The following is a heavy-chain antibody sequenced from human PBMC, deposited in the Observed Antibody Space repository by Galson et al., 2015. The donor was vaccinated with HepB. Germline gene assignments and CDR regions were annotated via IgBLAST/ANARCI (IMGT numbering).Heavy chain of an antibody. CDR1: GFTFSSYN. J-gene: IGHJ4*02. Sequence: SLRLSCAVSGFTFSSYNMSWVRQAPGKGLEWVASISSSSYYKEYADSLKGRFTISRDNAKNSLFLQMSSLRAVDTAVYYCTREVTNFYDAHYFDYWSQGTLVTVSS. CDR2: ISSSSYYK. CDR3: TREVTNFYDAHYFDY. V-gene: IGHV3-21*01. D-gene: IGHD2/OR15-2a*01.